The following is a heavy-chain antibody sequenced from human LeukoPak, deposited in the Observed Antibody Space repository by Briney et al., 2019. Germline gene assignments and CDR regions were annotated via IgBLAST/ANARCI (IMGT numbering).Heavy chain of an antibody. Sequence: GGSLRLSCAASGFSFSNYWMSWVRQAPGKGLEWVANIKKDGSDKYYVDSVKGRFTISKDNAKNSLYPQMNSLRAEDMAVYYCARQRRYNYGYNDYWGQGTLVTVSS. CDR2: IKKDGSDK. J-gene: IGHJ4*02. CDR1: GFSFSNYW. D-gene: IGHD5-18*01. V-gene: IGHV3-7*03. CDR3: ARQRRYNYGYNDY.